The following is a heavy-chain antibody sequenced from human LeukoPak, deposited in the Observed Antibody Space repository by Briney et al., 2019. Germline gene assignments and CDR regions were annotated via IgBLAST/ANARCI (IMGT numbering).Heavy chain of an antibody. Sequence: SETLSLTCTVSGGSISSGGYYWSWIRQHPGKGLEWIGYIYYSGSTYYNPSLKSRVTISVDTSKNQFPLKLSSVTAADTAVYYCARGRDYDSSGYYFDYWGQGTLVTVSS. CDR3: ARGRDYDSSGYYFDY. CDR1: GGSISSGGYY. CDR2: IYYSGST. D-gene: IGHD3-22*01. V-gene: IGHV4-31*03. J-gene: IGHJ4*02.